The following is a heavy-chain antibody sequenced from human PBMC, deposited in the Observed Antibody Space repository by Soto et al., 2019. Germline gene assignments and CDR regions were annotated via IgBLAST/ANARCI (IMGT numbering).Heavy chain of an antibody. Sequence: EVQLVESGGGLVQPGGSLRLSCAASGFTFSSYWMTWVRQAPGKGLEWVANIKQDGSEKYYVDSVKGGFTISGDNAKNSLYLQRNSLRAEDTALYYCAIFVVTEGPVYSMDFWGQGTSVTVSS. J-gene: IGHJ6*02. V-gene: IGHV3-7*01. CDR1: GFTFSSYW. D-gene: IGHD2-21*02. CDR2: IKQDGSEK. CDR3: AIFVVTEGPVYSMDF.